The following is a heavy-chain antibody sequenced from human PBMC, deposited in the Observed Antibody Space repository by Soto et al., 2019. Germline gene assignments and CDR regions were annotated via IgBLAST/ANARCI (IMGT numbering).Heavy chain of an antibody. V-gene: IGHV4-61*01. CDR2: IYYSGST. J-gene: IGHJ4*02. CDR3: ARDSYGADY. CDR1: GGSVSSGSYY. D-gene: IGHD5-18*01. Sequence: SETLSLTCTVSGGSVSSGSYYWSWIRQPPGKGLEWIGYIYYSGSTNYNPSLKSRVTISVDTSKNQFSLKLSSVTAADTAVYYCARDSYGADYWGQGTLVTVSS.